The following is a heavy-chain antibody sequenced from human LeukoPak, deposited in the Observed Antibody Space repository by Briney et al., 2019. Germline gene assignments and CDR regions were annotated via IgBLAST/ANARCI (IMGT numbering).Heavy chain of an antibody. J-gene: IGHJ4*02. Sequence: PGRSLRLSCAASGFTFSSYAMHWVRQAPGKGLEWVAVISYDGSNKYYADSVKGRFTITRDNSKNTLYLQMNSLRAEDTAVYYCARYSSGWYGDFDYWGQGTLVTVSS. D-gene: IGHD6-19*01. CDR2: ISYDGSNK. CDR3: ARYSSGWYGDFDY. CDR1: GFTFSSYA. V-gene: IGHV3-30*04.